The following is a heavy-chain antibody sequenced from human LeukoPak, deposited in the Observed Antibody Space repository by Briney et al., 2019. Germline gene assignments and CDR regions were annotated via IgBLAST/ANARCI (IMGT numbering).Heavy chain of an antibody. D-gene: IGHD5-12*01. CDR2: ISGSGGST. CDR3: AKDPQASYSGYDRISATRRSYYFDY. J-gene: IGHJ4*02. V-gene: IGHV3-23*01. Sequence: GGSLRLSCAASGFTFSSYAMSWVRQAPGKGLEWVSAISGSGGSTYYADSVKGRFTISRDNSKNTLYLQMNSLRAEDTAVYYCAKDPQASYSGYDRISATRRSYYFDYWGQGTLVTVSS. CDR1: GFTFSSYA.